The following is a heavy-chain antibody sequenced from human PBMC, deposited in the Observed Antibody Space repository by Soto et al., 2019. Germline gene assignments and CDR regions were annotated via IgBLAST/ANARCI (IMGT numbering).Heavy chain of an antibody. CDR3: AKGSIEYSASVDN. CDR1: GVSFSSYA. V-gene: IGHV3-23*01. CDR2: ISARGGRS. Sequence: EVQLLESGGGLVQPGGSLRLSCAASGVSFSSYAMVWVRQAPGKGLEWVSVISARGGRSYFADSVKGRFTISRDNSKNVLSLEMNSLRAEDTAIYFCAKGSIEYSASVDNWGQGTLVLVSS. J-gene: IGHJ4*02. D-gene: IGHD5-12*01.